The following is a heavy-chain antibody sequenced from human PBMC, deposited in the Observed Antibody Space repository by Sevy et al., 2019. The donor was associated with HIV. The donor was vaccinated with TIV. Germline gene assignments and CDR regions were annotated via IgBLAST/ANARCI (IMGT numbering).Heavy chain of an antibody. V-gene: IGHV3-30*18. J-gene: IGHJ6*02. CDR3: ANSRGRYHGSSWLYYYYVMDV. CDR1: GFSFRRHG. CDR2: ISNEGSDK. Sequence: GGCLRLSCGASGFSFRRHGMHWARQAPGKGLEWVAVISNEGSDKQYAESVKGRFTISRDNSKDTVYLEMNNLRLEDTAVYYCANSRGRYHGSSWLYYYYVMDVWGQGTTVTVSS. D-gene: IGHD6-13*01.